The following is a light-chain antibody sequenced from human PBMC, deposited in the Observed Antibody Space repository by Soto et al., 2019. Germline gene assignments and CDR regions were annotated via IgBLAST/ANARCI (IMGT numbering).Light chain of an antibody. J-gene: IGKJ1*01. Sequence: IQLTQFPSSLYASVGGRVTITFRASQGIRDDLGWYQQKAGEAPKRLIYAASSLHSGVPSRFSGSGSGTEFTLTISSLQPEDFATYYCLQYRSFPRTFGQGTKVDIK. CDR1: QGIRDD. CDR2: AAS. CDR3: LQYRSFPRT. V-gene: IGKV1-17*01.